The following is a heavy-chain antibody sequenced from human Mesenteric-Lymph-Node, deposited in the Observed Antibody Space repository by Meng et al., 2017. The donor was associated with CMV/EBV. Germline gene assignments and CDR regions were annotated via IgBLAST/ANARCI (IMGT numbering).Heavy chain of an antibody. J-gene: IGHJ6*02. D-gene: IGHD5-18*01. CDR3: ARGARRGIQLWLYYYYYGMDV. V-gene: IGHV1-69*02. CDR1: GGTFSSYT. CDR2: IIPILGIA. Sequence: SVKVSCKASGGTFSSYTISWVRQAPGQGLEWMGRIIPILGIANYAQKFQGRVTITRNTSISTAYMELSSLRSEDTAVYYCARGARRGIQLWLYYYYYGMDVWGQGTTVTVSS.